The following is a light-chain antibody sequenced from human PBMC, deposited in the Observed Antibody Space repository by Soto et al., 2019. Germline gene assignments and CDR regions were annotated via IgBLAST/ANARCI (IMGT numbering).Light chain of an antibody. CDR2: GAS. J-gene: IGKJ1*01. V-gene: IGKV3-15*01. Sequence: EIVMPQSPATLSLSPGERATLSCRASQSVSSNLAWYQQKPGQAPRLLIYGASTRATGIPARFSGSGSGTEFTLTISSLQSEDFAVYYCQQYNNWPWTFGQGTKVEIK. CDR3: QQYNNWPWT. CDR1: QSVSSN.